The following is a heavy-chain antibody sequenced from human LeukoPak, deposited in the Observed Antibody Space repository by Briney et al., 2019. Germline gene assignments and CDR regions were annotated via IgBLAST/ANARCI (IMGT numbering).Heavy chain of an antibody. D-gene: IGHD2-2*02. J-gene: IGHJ3*02. CDR3: ATGRLTGRVPSAIVFAFDI. Sequence: ASVKVSCKVSGYTLSELSLHWVRQAPGKGLEWMGGFDPEDDETISAQKFQGRVTMTEDTSTDTAYMELSSLRSEDTAVYYCATGRLTGRVPSAIVFAFDIWGQGTMVTVSS. V-gene: IGHV1-24*01. CDR2: FDPEDDET. CDR1: GYTLSELS.